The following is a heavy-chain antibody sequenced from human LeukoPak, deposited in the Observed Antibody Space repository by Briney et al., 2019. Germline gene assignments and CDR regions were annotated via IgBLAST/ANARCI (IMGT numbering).Heavy chain of an antibody. J-gene: IGHJ1*01. CDR1: GGSISSYY. CDR2: IYYSGST. CDR3: ARGSTVTEEYFQH. V-gene: IGHV4-59*01. Sequence: SETLSLTCTVSGGSISSYYWSWIRQPPGKGLEWTGYIYYSGSTNYNPPLKSRVTISVDTSKNQFSLNLSSVTAADTAVYYCARGSTVTEEYFQHWGQGTLVTVSS. D-gene: IGHD4-17*01.